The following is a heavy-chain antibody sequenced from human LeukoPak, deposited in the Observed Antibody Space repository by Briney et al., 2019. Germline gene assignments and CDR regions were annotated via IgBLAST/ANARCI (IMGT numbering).Heavy chain of an antibody. CDR3: AKDGVAARRNYYYYYGMDV. D-gene: IGHD6-6*01. CDR1: GFIFSTYS. CDR2: ISSSSSSI. Sequence: GGSLRLSCAASGFIFSTYSINWVRQAPGKGLEWVSHISSSSSSIYYADSVKGRFSISRDNAKNSLYLQMNSLRDEDTAVYYCAKDGVAARRNYYYYYGMDVWGQGTTVAVSS. J-gene: IGHJ6*02. V-gene: IGHV3-48*02.